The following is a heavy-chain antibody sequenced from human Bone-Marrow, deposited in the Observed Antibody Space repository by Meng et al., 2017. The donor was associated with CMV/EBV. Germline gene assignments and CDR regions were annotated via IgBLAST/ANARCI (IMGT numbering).Heavy chain of an antibody. CDR3: AKDSGSYYYYGMDV. J-gene: IGHJ6*01. D-gene: IGHD1-26*01. Sequence: SLKISCAASGFTFDDYAMHWVRQAPGKGLEWVSGISWNSGSIGYADSVKGRFTISRDNAKNSLYLQMNRLRAEDMALYYCAKDSGSYYYYGMDVWGQGTTVTGSS. V-gene: IGHV3-9*03. CDR2: ISWNSGSI. CDR1: GFTFDDYA.